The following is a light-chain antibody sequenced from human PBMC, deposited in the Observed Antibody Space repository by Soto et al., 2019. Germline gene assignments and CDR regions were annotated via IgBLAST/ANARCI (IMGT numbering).Light chain of an antibody. CDR1: NIGSKR. CDR3: QVWDTSSHHVV. V-gene: IGLV3-21*02. Sequence: SYELTQPPSVSVAPGQTARITCGGYNIGSKRVHWYQQRPGQAPVLVVYADSDRPSGIPERFSGSHSGNTATLTISRVEAGDEADYYCQVWDTSSHHVVFGGGTKLTVL. J-gene: IGLJ2*01. CDR2: ADS.